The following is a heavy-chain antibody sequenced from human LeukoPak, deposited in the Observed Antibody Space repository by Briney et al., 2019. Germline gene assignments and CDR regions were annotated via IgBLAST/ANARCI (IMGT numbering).Heavy chain of an antibody. CDR1: GGSISSGDYY. CDR3: ARVSPSSWSRSYYYYMDV. J-gene: IGHJ6*03. CDR2: ISYSGSP. Sequence: SETLSLTCTVSGGSISSGDYYLSWIRQPPGKGLEWIGYISYSGSPSYNPSLKSRVTISVDTSKNQFSLRLSSVTAADTAVYYCARVSPSSWSRSYYYYMDVWGKGTTVTVSS. D-gene: IGHD6-13*01. V-gene: IGHV4-30-4*08.